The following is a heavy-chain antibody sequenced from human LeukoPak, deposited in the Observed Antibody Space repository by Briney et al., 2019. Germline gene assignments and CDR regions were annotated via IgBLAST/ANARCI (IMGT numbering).Heavy chain of an antibody. D-gene: IGHD3-3*01. CDR1: GFTFNSYW. CDR2: SNWKSEDT. V-gene: IGHV3-9*03. CDR3: VKGFSTSSLRTPFDY. J-gene: IGHJ4*02. Sequence: GGSLRLSCAASGFTFNSYWMHWVRQAPGRGLEWVAGSNWKSEDTDYADSVKGRFTISRDNAKNSLYLQMDSLSPEDMALYYCVKGFSTSSLRTPFDYWGQGTLVTASS.